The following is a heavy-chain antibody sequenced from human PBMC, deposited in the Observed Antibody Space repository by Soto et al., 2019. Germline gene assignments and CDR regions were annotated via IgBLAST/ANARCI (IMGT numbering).Heavy chain of an antibody. J-gene: IGHJ4*02. Sequence: QVQLEESGGNVVQPGRSLRLSCAASGFSFSDYGMHWVRQAPGKGLESVALLSYDGDKEYYADSVKGRFTISRDNSKNTVFLQMNSLRPEDTAVYYCGKDLMGERWLGVMNYWGQGTLVTVSS. CDR1: GFSFSDYG. D-gene: IGHD6-19*01. CDR2: LSYDGDKE. CDR3: GKDLMGERWLGVMNY. V-gene: IGHV3-30*18.